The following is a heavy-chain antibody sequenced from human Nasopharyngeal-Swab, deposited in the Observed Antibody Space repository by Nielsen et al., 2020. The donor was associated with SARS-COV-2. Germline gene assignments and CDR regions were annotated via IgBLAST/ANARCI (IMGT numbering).Heavy chain of an antibody. V-gene: IGHV3-30-3*01. Sequence: GESLKISCAASGFTFSSYAMHWVRQAPGKGLEWVAVISYDGSKKYYADSVKGRFTISRDNSKNPLYLQMNSLRAEDTAVYYCARDQGSSWYTYYYYYGMDVWGQGTTVTVSS. J-gene: IGHJ6*02. CDR2: ISYDGSKK. CDR3: ARDQGSSWYTYYYYYGMDV. D-gene: IGHD6-13*01. CDR1: GFTFSSYA.